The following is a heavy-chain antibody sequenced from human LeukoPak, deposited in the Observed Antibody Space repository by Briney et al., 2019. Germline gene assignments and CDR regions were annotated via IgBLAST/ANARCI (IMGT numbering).Heavy chain of an antibody. CDR3: ARERRYYDSSGYYLGWFDP. J-gene: IGHJ5*02. V-gene: IGHV4-34*01. D-gene: IGHD3-22*01. Sequence: SETLSLTCAVYGGSFSGYYWSWIRQPPGKGLEWIGEINHSGSTNYNPSLKSRVTISVDTSKNQFSLKLSSVTAADTAVYYCARERRYYDSSGYYLGWFDPWGQGTLVTVSS. CDR1: GGSFSGYY. CDR2: INHSGST.